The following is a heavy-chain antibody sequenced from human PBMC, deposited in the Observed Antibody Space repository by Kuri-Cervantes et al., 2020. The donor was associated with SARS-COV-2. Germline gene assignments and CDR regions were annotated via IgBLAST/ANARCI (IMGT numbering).Heavy chain of an antibody. CDR2: LSRFGGNT. J-gene: IGHJ4*02. Sequence: GESLKISCAASGFTFSNYPMSWVRQAPGKGLEWVSGLSRFGGNTHYADSVKGRFSISGDSSKNTVYLQVNGLRDDDTAVYYCAKVYYDNGGYTYAFDSWGPGNLVHGAS. CDR3: AKVYYDNGGYTYAFDS. V-gene: IGHV3-23*01. CDR1: GFTFSNYP. D-gene: IGHD3-22*01.